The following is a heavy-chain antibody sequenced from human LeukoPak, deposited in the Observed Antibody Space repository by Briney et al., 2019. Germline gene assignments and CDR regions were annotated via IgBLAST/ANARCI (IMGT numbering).Heavy chain of an antibody. CDR2: INHSGST. V-gene: IGHV4-34*01. CDR3: ARDFSGGRFDP. CDR1: GGSFSGYY. Sequence: SETLSLTCAVYGGSFSGYYWSWIRQPPGKGLEWIGEINHSGSTNYNPSLKSRVTISVDTSKNQFSLKLSSVTAADTAVYYCARDFSGGRFDPWGQGTLVTVSS. J-gene: IGHJ5*02. D-gene: IGHD2/OR15-2a*01.